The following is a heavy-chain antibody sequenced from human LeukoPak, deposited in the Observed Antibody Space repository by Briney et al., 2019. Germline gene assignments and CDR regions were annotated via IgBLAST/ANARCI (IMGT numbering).Heavy chain of an antibody. Sequence: ASVKVSCKASGYTFTSYDINWVRQAPGQGLEWMGWINPNSGGTNYAQKFQGRVTMTRDTSISTAYMELSRLRSDDTAVYYCARDHPYSYGSGPGSWFDPWGQGTLVTVSS. CDR1: GYTFTSYD. CDR3: ARDHPYSYGSGPGSWFDP. CDR2: INPNSGGT. D-gene: IGHD5-18*01. J-gene: IGHJ5*02. V-gene: IGHV1-2*02.